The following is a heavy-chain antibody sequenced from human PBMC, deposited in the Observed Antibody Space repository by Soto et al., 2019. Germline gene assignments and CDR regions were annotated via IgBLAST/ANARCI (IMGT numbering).Heavy chain of an antibody. J-gene: IGHJ5*02. CDR1: GGSISSSIYY. CDR2: IYYSGST. D-gene: IGHD3-22*01. CDR3: ASHYYDSSGQVWYNWVDP. Sequence: PSETLSLTCTVSGGSISSSIYYWGWIRQPPGKGLEWIGSIYYSGSTYYNPSLKSRVTISVDTSKNQFSLKLSSVTAADTAVYYCASHYYDSSGQVWYNWVDPWGQGTLVTVS. V-gene: IGHV4-39*01.